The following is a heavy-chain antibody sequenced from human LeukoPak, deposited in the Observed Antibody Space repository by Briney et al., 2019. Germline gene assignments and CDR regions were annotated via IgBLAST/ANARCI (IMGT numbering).Heavy chain of an antibody. CDR1: GFTISSYA. V-gene: IGHV3-23*01. Sequence: GGSLRLSCAASGFTISSYAMSWVRQAPGKGLEWVSAISGSGGSTYYADSVKGRFTISRDNSKNTLYLQMNSLRAEDTAVYYCAKDDTTAMVIGGAFDIWGQGTMVTVSS. J-gene: IGHJ3*02. CDR3: AKDDTTAMVIGGAFDI. CDR2: ISGSGGST. D-gene: IGHD5-18*01.